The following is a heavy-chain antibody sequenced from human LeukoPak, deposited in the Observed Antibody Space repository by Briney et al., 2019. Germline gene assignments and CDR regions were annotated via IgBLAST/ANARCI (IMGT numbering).Heavy chain of an antibody. CDR2: ISYSGST. D-gene: IGHD6-19*01. CDR1: GGSISSYY. Sequence: SETLSLTCTVSGGSISSYYWSWIRQPPGKGLEWIGYISYSGSTNYNPSLKSRVTISVDTSKNHFSLKLSSVTAADTAVYYCARGPSRGGWYIDYWGQGTLVTVSS. V-gene: IGHV4-59*01. CDR3: ARGPSRGGWYIDY. J-gene: IGHJ4*02.